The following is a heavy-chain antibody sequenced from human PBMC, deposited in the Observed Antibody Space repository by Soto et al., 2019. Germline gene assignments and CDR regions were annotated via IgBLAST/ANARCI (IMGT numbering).Heavy chain of an antibody. D-gene: IGHD5-12*01. CDR3: ARDGDIVATIKCSGGSCSYYYYGMDV. CDR1: GYTFTSYG. V-gene: IGHV1-18*01. J-gene: IGHJ6*02. Sequence: QVQLVQSGAEVKKPGASVKVSCKASGYTFTSYGISWVRQAPGQGLEWMGWISAYNGNTNYAQKLQGRVTMTTDTPTSKAYMELRSLRSDDTAVYYCARDGDIVATIKCSGGSCSYYYYGMDVWGQGTTVTVSS. CDR2: ISAYNGNT.